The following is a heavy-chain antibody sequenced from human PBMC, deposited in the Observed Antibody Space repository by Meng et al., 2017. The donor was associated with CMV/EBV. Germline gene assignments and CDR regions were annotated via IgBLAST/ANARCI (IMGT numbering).Heavy chain of an antibody. J-gene: IGHJ4*02. CDR2: IKPKTDGETT. CDR1: GFTLSNTW. Sequence: GESLKISCAASGFTLSNTWQSWVRQAPGKGLEWVGLIKPKTDGETTDYAAPVKGRFIISRDDSKNTLYLQMNSLKTEDTAVYYCTNGLRGVGAFDYWGQGALVTVSS. V-gene: IGHV3-15*01. CDR3: TNGLRGVGAFDY. D-gene: IGHD3-16*01.